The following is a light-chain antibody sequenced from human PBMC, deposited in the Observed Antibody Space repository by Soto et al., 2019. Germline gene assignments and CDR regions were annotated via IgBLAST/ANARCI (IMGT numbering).Light chain of an antibody. CDR3: QEYNSYWT. J-gene: IGKJ1*01. CDR1: ESISTW. CDR2: DAS. Sequence: DIQMTQSPSTLSASAGDRVTITCRANESISTWLAWYQQKSGKAPKLLIYDASSLESGVPSRFSGSGSGTEFSLTISSLKPDDLATYYCQEYNSYWTFGQGTKV. V-gene: IGKV1-5*01.